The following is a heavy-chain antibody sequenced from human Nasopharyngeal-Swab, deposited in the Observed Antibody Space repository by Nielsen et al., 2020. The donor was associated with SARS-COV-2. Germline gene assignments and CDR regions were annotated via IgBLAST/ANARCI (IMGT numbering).Heavy chain of an antibody. CDR2: ISYDGSNK. D-gene: IGHD1-26*01. J-gene: IGHJ5*02. Sequence: GGSLRLSCAASGLTFSSYAMHWVRQAPGKGLEWVAVISYDGSNKYYADSVKGRFTISRDNSKNTLYLQMNSLRTEDTAVYYCARDEGRGLLTGFLKNWFDPWGQGTLVTVSS. CDR1: GLTFSSYA. CDR3: ARDEGRGLLTGFLKNWFDP. V-gene: IGHV3-30-3*01.